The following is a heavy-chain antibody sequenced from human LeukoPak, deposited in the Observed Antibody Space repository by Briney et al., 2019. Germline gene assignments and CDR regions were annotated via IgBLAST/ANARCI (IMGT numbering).Heavy chain of an antibody. V-gene: IGHV3-7*01. J-gene: IGHJ3*02. CDR2: IKQDGSEK. CDR1: GFTFSSYW. Sequence: GGSLRLSCAASGFTFSSYWMSWVRRAPGKGLEWVANIKQDGSEKYYVDSVKGRFTISRDNAKNSLYLQMNSLRAEDTAVYYCARTQSSIAMIVVVGLDAFDIWGQGTMVTVSS. CDR3: ARTQSSIAMIVVVGLDAFDI. D-gene: IGHD3-22*01.